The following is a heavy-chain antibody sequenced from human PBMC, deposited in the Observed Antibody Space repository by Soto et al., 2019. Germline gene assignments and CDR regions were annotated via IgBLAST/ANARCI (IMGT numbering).Heavy chain of an antibody. CDR1: GGSFSGYY. CDR3: ARGGYCSSTSCYFFDSDY. V-gene: IGHV4-34*01. Sequence: PSETLSLTCAVYGGSFSGYYWSWIRQPPGKGLEWIGEINHSGSTNYNPSLKSRVTISVDTSKNQFSLKLSSVTAADTAVYYCARGGYCSSTSCYFFDSDYWGQGTLVTVSS. CDR2: INHSGST. D-gene: IGHD2-2*01. J-gene: IGHJ4*02.